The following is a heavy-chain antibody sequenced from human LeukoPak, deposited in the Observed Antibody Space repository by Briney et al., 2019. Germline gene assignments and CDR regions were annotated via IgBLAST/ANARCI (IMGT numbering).Heavy chain of an antibody. CDR3: ARGPPRITMVRGVIFYFDY. CDR1: GGSFSFYY. J-gene: IGHJ4*02. CDR2: ISQSGST. V-gene: IGHV4-34*01. Sequence: SETLSLTCGVSGGSFSFYYWSWIRQPPGKGLEWIGEISQSGSTNYNPSLKSRVTISVDTSKNQFSLKLSSVTAADTAVYYCARGPPRITMVRGVIFYFDYWGQGTLVTVSS. D-gene: IGHD3-10*01.